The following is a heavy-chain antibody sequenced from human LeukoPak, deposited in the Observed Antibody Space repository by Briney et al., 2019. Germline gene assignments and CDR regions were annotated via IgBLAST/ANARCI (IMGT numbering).Heavy chain of an antibody. CDR1: GGSISSSNW. Sequence: SGALSLTCAVSGGSISSSNWWSWVRQPPGKGLEWIGEIYHSGSTNYNPSLKSRVTISVDKSKNQFSLKPSSVTAADTAVYYCARDKDSSGYWDHWFDPWGQGTLVTVSS. J-gene: IGHJ5*02. D-gene: IGHD3-22*01. CDR3: ARDKDSSGYWDHWFDP. V-gene: IGHV4-4*02. CDR2: IYHSGST.